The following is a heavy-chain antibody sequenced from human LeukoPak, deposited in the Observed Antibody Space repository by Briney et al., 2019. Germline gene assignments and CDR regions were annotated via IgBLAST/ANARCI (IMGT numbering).Heavy chain of an antibody. Sequence: PSETLSLTCTVSGGSISSGGYYWSWIRQPPGKGLEWIGYIYHSGSTYCNPSLKSRVTISVDTSKNQFSLKLNSVTAADTAMYFCATPRPPSGLIDYWGQGTLVTVSS. CDR3: ATPRPPSGLIDY. D-gene: IGHD6-6*01. CDR1: GGSISSGGYY. V-gene: IGHV4-30-2*01. CDR2: IYHSGST. J-gene: IGHJ4*02.